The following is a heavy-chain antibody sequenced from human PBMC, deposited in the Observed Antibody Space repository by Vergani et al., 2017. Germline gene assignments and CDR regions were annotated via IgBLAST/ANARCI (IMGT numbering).Heavy chain of an antibody. Sequence: QLQLQESGPGLVKPSETLSLTCTVSGGSISSSSYYWGWIRQPPGKGLEWIGSIYYSGSTYYNPSLKSRVTISVDTSKNQFSLKLSSVTAADTAVYYCARRRRRVGANAFDIWGQGTMVTVSS. D-gene: IGHD1-26*01. J-gene: IGHJ3*02. CDR1: GGSISSSSYY. CDR3: ARRRRRVGANAFDI. CDR2: IYYSGST. V-gene: IGHV4-39*01.